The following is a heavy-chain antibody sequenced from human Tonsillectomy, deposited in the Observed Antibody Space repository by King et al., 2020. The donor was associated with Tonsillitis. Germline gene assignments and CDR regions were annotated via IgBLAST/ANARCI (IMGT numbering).Heavy chain of an antibody. Sequence: VQLVESGGGLVQPGGSLRLSCAVSGFTFSSSWMSWVRQAPGKGLEWVANINHDGSAKYYVDSVKGRFTISRDNAKNSLYLQMNSLRAEDTAVYYCAKDRYSKAHYWGQGTLVSVSS. CDR3: AKDRYSKAHY. CDR2: INHDGSAK. D-gene: IGHD2-15*01. V-gene: IGHV3-7*01. J-gene: IGHJ4*02. CDR1: GFTFSSSW.